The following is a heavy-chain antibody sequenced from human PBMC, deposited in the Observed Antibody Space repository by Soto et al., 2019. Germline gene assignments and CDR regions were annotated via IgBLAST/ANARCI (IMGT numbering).Heavy chain of an antibody. D-gene: IGHD4-17*01. CDR3: ARDQVKGTMTIL. J-gene: IGHJ4*02. CDR1: GFTFINYA. Sequence: QPGGSLRLSCAASGFTFINYAMHWVRQAPGKGLEWVAVISYDGSNKYYADSVKGRFTISRDNSKNTMYLQMNSLSAEDTAVYHCARDQVKGTMTILWGQGTLVTVSS. CDR2: ISYDGSNK. V-gene: IGHV3-30-3*01.